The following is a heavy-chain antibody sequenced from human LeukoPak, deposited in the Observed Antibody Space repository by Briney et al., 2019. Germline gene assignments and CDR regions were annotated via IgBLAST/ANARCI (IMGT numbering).Heavy chain of an antibody. CDR1: GCIFSSYA. CDR3: ARASPYYDFWSGYWNNWFDP. D-gene: IGHD3-3*01. CDR2: IIPIFDTA. Sequence: SSVKVSCRASGCIFSSYAISWVRQAPGQGLEWMGGIIPIFDTANYVQKFQGRVTITADESTSTAYMELSSLRSEDTAVYYCARASPYYDFWSGYWNNWFDPWGQGTLVTVSS. V-gene: IGHV1-69*01. J-gene: IGHJ5*02.